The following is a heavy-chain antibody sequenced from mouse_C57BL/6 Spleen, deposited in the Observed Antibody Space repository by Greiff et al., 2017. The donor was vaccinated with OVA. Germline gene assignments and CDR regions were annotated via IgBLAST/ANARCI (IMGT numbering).Heavy chain of an antibody. Sequence: QVQLQQSGPELVKPGASVKISCKASGYTFSSSWMNWVKQRTGKGLEWIGRIYPGDGDTNYNGKFKGKATLTADKSSSTAYMQLSSLTSEDSAVYCWARLVYDYDWGYAMDYWGQGTSVTVSS. J-gene: IGHJ4*01. CDR3: ARLVYDYDWGYAMDY. CDR1: GYTFSSSW. D-gene: IGHD2-4*01. CDR2: IYPGDGDT. V-gene: IGHV1-82*01.